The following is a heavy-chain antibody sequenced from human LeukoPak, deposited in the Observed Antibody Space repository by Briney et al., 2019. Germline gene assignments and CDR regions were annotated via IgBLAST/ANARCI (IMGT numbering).Heavy chain of an antibody. CDR3: ARDRGAMVSR. CDR2: ISSSSSYV. Sequence: KPGGSLRLSCAASGFTFSSYSMNWVRQAPGKGLEWVSSISSSSSYVYYADSVKGRFTISRDNAKNSLYLQMNSLRAEDTAVYYCARDRGAMVSRWGQGTLVTVSS. D-gene: IGHD5-18*01. J-gene: IGHJ4*02. V-gene: IGHV3-21*01. CDR1: GFTFSSYS.